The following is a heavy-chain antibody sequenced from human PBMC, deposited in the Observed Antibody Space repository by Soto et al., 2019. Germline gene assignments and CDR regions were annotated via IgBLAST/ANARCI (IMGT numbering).Heavy chain of an antibody. CDR2: ISNSGSTI. Sequence: QVQLVESGGGLVKPGGSLRLSCAGSGFTFSDYYISWIRQAPGKGLEWVSYISNSGSTIYYADSVKGRFTISRDNAKNSLYLQMNSLRAEHTAVYYCARAPFYYDSSYSGYWGQGTLVTVSS. CDR1: GFTFSDYY. D-gene: IGHD3-22*01. V-gene: IGHV3-11*01. CDR3: ARAPFYYDSSYSGY. J-gene: IGHJ4*02.